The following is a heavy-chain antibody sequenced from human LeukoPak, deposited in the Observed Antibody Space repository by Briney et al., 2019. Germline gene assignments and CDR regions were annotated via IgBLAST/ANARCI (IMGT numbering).Heavy chain of an antibody. CDR1: GFTFSSYG. CDR2: IRYDGSNK. D-gene: IGHD2-2*01. Sequence: PGGSLRLSCAASGFTFSSYGMHWVRQAPGKGLEWVAFIRYDGSNKYYADSVKGRFTISRDNSKNTLYLQMNSLRAEDTAVYYCAKEGRRYCSSTSCYYFDYWGQGTLVTVSS. J-gene: IGHJ4*02. V-gene: IGHV3-30*02. CDR3: AKEGRRYCSSTSCYYFDY.